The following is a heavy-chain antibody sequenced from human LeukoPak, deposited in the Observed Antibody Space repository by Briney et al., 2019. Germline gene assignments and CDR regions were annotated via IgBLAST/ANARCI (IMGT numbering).Heavy chain of an antibody. J-gene: IGHJ4*02. CDR3: AREGPYSSIWFDY. Sequence: GGSLRLSCAASGFTFSSYSMNWVRQAPGKGLEWVSSISSSSSYIYCADSVKGRFTISRDNAKNSLYLQMNSLRAEDTAVYYCAREGPYSSIWFDYWGQGTLVTVSS. V-gene: IGHV3-21*01. CDR1: GFTFSSYS. D-gene: IGHD6-13*01. CDR2: ISSSSSYI.